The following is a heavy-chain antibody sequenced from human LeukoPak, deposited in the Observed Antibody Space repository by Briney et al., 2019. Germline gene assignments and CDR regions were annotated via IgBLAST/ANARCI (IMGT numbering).Heavy chain of an antibody. Sequence: SETLSLTCAVYGGSFSGYYWSWIRQPPGKGLEWIGEINHSGSTNYNPSLKSRVTMSVDTSKNQFSLKLSSVTAADTAVYYCARVLGFSDYGGQGTLVTVSS. V-gene: IGHV4-34*01. J-gene: IGHJ4*02. CDR3: ARVLGFSDY. CDR1: GGSFSGYY. CDR2: INHSGST. D-gene: IGHD3-3*01.